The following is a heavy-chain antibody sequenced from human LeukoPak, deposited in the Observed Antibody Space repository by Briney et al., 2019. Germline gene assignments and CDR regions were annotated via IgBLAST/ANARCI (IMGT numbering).Heavy chain of an antibody. D-gene: IGHD6-19*01. CDR2: FDPEDGET. J-gene: IGHJ1*01. CDR3: ATHQLSQWLVPKYFQH. CDR1: GYTLTELS. Sequence: ASVKVSCKVSGYTLTELSMHWVRQAPGKGLEWMGGFDPEDGETIYAQKFQGRVTMTEDTSTDTAYMELSSLRSEDTAVYYCATHQLSQWLVPKYFQHWGQGTLVTVSS. V-gene: IGHV1-24*01.